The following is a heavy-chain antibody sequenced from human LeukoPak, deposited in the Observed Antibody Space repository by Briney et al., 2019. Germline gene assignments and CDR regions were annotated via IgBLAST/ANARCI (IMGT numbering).Heavy chain of an antibody. CDR2: ISWNSGSI. J-gene: IGHJ4*02. D-gene: IGHD3-10*01. V-gene: IGHV3-9*01. CDR1: GFTFDDYA. Sequence: GRSLRLSCAASGFTFDDYAMHWVRHAPGEGLEWVSGISWNSGSIGYADSVKGRFTISRDNAKNSLYLQMNSLRAEDTAVYYCARSRGLDYWGQGTLVTVSS. CDR3: ARSRGLDY.